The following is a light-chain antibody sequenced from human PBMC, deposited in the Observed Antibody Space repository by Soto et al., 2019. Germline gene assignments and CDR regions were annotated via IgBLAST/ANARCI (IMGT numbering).Light chain of an antibody. CDR1: HHVSISY. CDR2: SAS. CDR3: QQYGSSRCP. J-gene: IGKJ4*01. V-gene: IGKV3-20*01. Sequence: IALTQSTGTLSLSPGERATLSCRARHHVSISYLAWNQQTPDKAPMLLIYSASSRTTSIPDRFRGSGSGTDFTLTNSRLEHGDFAVYYCQQYGSSRCPFGGVTKVDSK.